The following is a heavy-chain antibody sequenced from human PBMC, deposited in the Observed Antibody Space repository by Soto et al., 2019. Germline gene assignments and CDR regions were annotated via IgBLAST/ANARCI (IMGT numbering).Heavy chain of an antibody. J-gene: IGHJ6*02. Sequence: GGSLRLSCAASGFTFSNAWMNWVRQAPGKGLEWVGRIKSKTDGGTTDYAAPVKGRFTISRDDSKNTLYLQMNSLKTEDTAVYYCTTTLRRTYYYYGMDVWGQGTTVTVSS. V-gene: IGHV3-15*07. CDR1: GFTFSNAW. CDR3: TTTLRRTYYYYGMDV. CDR2: IKSKTDGGTT.